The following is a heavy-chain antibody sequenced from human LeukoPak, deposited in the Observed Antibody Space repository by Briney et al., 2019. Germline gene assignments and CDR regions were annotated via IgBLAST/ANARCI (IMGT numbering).Heavy chain of an antibody. D-gene: IGHD2-15*01. CDR3: ARVSGYCSGGACYSRRHFDH. CDR1: GGSFSGYY. V-gene: IGHV4-34*01. CDR2: INHSGST. Sequence: SETLSLTCAVYGGSFSGYYWSWIRQPPGKGLEWIGEINHSGSTKYNPSLKSRVSISVDTSKNQFSLKLSSVTAADTAVYYCARVSGYCSGGACYSRRHFDHWGQGTLVTVSS. J-gene: IGHJ4*02.